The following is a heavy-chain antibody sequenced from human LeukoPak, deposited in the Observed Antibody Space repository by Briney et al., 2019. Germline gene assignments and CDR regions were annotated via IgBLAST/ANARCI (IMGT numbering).Heavy chain of an antibody. CDR2: FGTRSTSI. J-gene: IGHJ4*02. CDR1: GFTFSGYS. V-gene: IGHV3-21*01. Sequence: GGSLRLSCTASGFTFSGYSMNWIRQAPGKGLEWVSSFGTRSTSIYHAGSVKGRFAISRDNDKNSLYLQMNSLRAEDTALYYCAREVSEGFDFWGQGTLVTVSS. CDR3: AREVSEGFDF. D-gene: IGHD3-22*01.